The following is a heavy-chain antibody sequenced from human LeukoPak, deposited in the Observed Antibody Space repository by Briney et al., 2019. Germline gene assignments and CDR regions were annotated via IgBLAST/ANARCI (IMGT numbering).Heavy chain of an antibody. CDR2: IFYSGST. D-gene: IGHD5-18*01. V-gene: IGHV4-39*01. CDR3: AMLDRTMGTIES. Sequence: SETLSLTYNVFDGSIYSSSYYWAWIRQPPGKGLEWIGSIFYSGSTYYNPSLKSRVTISVDTSKNQFSLKLTSVTVADTAVYYCAMLDRTMGTIESWGQGTLVTVSS. J-gene: IGHJ4*02. CDR1: DGSIYSSSYY.